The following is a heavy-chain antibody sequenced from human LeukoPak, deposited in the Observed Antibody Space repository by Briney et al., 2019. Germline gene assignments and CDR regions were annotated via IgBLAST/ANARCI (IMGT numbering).Heavy chain of an antibody. CDR1: GDSISSSSYY. V-gene: IGHV4-39*07. CDR3: ARDYLGGNPDAFDI. CDR2: LYYSGST. Sequence: ASETLSLTCTVSGDSISSSSYYWGWIRQPPGKELEWIGSLYYSGSTYYNPSLNRRVTISVDTSKNQFSLKLSSVTAADTAVYYCARDYLGGNPDAFDIWGQGTMVTVSS. D-gene: IGHD4-23*01. J-gene: IGHJ3*02.